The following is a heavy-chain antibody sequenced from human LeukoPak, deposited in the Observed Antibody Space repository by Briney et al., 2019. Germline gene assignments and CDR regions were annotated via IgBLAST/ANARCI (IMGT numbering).Heavy chain of an antibody. D-gene: IGHD1-1*01. CDR3: ARGGRFVQPAGTFAY. J-gene: IGHJ4*02. V-gene: IGHV1-8*01. Sequence: ASVKVSCKASGYTFTSYDINWVRQATGQGLEWMGWVNGDNGQTDHAQKFQGRVTLTRDTSTSTVYMELSSLRAEDTAVYYCARGGRFVQPAGTFAYWGQGTLITVSS. CDR1: GYTFTSYD. CDR2: VNGDNGQT.